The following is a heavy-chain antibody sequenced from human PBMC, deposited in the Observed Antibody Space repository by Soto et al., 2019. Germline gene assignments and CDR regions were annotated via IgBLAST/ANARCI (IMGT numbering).Heavy chain of an antibody. D-gene: IGHD6-6*01. Sequence: ASVKVSCTASGYTFTGYDMHWVRHAPGQGLEWMGWINPNSGGTNYAQKFQGWVTMTRDTSISTAYMELRRLRSDDTAVYYCARVHRIAARPDYGMDVWGQGTTVTVS. V-gene: IGHV1-2*04. CDR1: GYTFTGYD. CDR2: INPNSGGT. J-gene: IGHJ6*02. CDR3: ARVHRIAARPDYGMDV.